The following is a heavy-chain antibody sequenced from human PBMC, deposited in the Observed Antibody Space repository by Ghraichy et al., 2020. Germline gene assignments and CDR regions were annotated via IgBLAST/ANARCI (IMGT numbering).Heavy chain of an antibody. J-gene: IGHJ4*02. D-gene: IGHD4-17*01. Sequence: GGSLRLSCAASGFTFSSYSMNWVRQAPGKGLEWVSYISSSSTIYYADSVKGRFTISRDNAKNSLYLQMNSLRDEDTAVYYCARDVPGYGEDDYWGQGTLVTVSS. CDR1: GFTFSSYS. V-gene: IGHV3-48*02. CDR2: ISSSSTI. CDR3: ARDVPGYGEDDY.